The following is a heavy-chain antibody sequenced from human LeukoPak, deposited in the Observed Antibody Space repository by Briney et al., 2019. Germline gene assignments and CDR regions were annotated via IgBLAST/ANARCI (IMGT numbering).Heavy chain of an antibody. D-gene: IGHD1-26*01. Sequence: PSETLSLTCTVSSGSISSSSYYWGWIRQPPGKGLEWIGIINHSGRTYYKPSLKSRVTISVDRSKNQFSLKLRSVIAADTAVYYCARVGWELLGPFDHWGQGTLVTVSS. J-gene: IGHJ4*02. CDR1: SGSISSSSYY. CDR2: INHSGRT. CDR3: ARVGWELLGPFDH. V-gene: IGHV4-39*07.